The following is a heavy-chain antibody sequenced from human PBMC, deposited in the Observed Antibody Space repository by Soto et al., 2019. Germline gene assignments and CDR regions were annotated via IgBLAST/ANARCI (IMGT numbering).Heavy chain of an antibody. CDR2: IYHSGTT. D-gene: IGHD4-17*01. J-gene: IGHJ4*02. CDR3: ARAPTTRTTVKYHPPFDF. Sequence: PSETLSLTCTASGGSISSGGYYWSWIRQHPGKGLEWIGYIYHSGTTYYNPSLKSRVTISVDTSKNQFSLKLTSVTAADTAVYYCARAPTTRTTVKYHPPFDFWGQGTLVTVSS. V-gene: IGHV4-31*03. CDR1: GGSISSGGYY.